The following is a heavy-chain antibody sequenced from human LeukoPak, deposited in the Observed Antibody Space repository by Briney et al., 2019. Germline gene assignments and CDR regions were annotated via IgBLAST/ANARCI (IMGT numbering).Heavy chain of an antibody. CDR2: ISGSGDRR. Sequence: GGSLRLSCGASGFTFSSYAMSWVRQAPGKGLEWVSGISGSGDRRNYADSVKGRFTISRDISKNTLYLQMNSLRAEDTAVYYCAKTRSWYYFDYWGQGTQVTVSS. V-gene: IGHV3-23*01. J-gene: IGHJ4*02. CDR3: AKTRSWYYFDY. CDR1: GFTFSSYA. D-gene: IGHD6-13*01.